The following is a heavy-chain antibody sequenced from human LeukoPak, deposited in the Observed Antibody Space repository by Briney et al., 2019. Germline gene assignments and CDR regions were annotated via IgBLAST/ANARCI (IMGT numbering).Heavy chain of an antibody. CDR3: ARAHERGYSYGYYYYYMDV. D-gene: IGHD5-18*01. Sequence: ASVKVSCKASGYTFTSYDINWVRQATGQGLEWMGWMNPNSGNTGYAQKFQGRVTMTRNTSISTAYMELSSLRSEDTAVYYCARAHERGYSYGYYYYYMDVWGKGTTVTVSS. V-gene: IGHV1-8*01. J-gene: IGHJ6*03. CDR1: GYTFTSYD. CDR2: MNPNSGNT.